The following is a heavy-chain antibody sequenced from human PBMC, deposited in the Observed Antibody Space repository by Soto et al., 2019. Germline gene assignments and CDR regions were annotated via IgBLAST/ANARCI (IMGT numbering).Heavy chain of an antibody. CDR2: MSGSSSTT. D-gene: IGHD1-7*01. CDR3: AKNQERELPRVIDF. V-gene: IGHV3-23*02. Sequence: GSLRLSCATSGLTFSNYSMSWVRQAPGGGLEWVSYMSGSSSTTYYEDSVSGRFTISRDRSKNTLYLQMSSMRAEDTALYYCAKNQERELPRVIDFWGQGTLVTVSS. J-gene: IGHJ4*02. CDR1: GLTFSNYS.